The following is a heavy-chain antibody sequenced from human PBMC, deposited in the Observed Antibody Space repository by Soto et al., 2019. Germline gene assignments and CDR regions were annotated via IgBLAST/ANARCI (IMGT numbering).Heavy chain of an antibody. CDR2: IYPGDSDV. D-gene: IGHD3-10*01. CDR3: TRPRRGYGMDV. CDR1: GYDFPNYW. Sequence: GESLKISCKASGYDFPNYWIGWVRQLPGKGLEWMGIIYPGDSDVRYSPSFRGQVTITADKPITTAYLQWSSLKASDTAMYYCTRPRRGYGMDVWGQGTTVTVSS. J-gene: IGHJ6*02. V-gene: IGHV5-51*01.